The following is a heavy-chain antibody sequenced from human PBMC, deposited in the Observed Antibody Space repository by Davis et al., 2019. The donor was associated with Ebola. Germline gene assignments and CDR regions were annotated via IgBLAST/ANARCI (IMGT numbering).Heavy chain of an antibody. D-gene: IGHD3-3*01. CDR1: GFTFDDYA. J-gene: IGHJ6*02. V-gene: IGHV3-43*02. CDR3: ARDIAPVYYDFWSGSDYGMDV. CDR2: ISGDGGST. Sequence: GGSLRLSCAASGFTFDDYAMHWVRQAPGKGLEWVSLISGDGGSTYYADSVKGRFTISRDNSKNTLYLQMNSLRAEDTAVYYCARDIAPVYYDFWSGSDYGMDVWGQGTTVTVSS.